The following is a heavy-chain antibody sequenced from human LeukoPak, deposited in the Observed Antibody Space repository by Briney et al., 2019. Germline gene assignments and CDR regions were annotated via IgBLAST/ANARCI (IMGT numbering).Heavy chain of an antibody. CDR2: INYSGST. CDR3: WRGGGGVGYNL. Sequence: SETLSLTCTVSGASMSSYYWSWIRQPPGKGLEWIGYINYSGSTNYNPSLKSRVTISVDTSTNKFSLNQSSVTAPDTAVDHSWRGGGGVGYNLWGQGTLVTVSS. J-gene: IGHJ4*02. D-gene: IGHD5-24*01. CDR1: GASMSSYY. V-gene: IGHV4-59*01.